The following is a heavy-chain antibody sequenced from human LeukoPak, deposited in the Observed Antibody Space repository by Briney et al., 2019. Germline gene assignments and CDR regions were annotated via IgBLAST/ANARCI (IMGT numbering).Heavy chain of an antibody. CDR1: GYTLTELS. CDR2: FDPEDGET. V-gene: IGHV1-24*01. J-gene: IGHJ5*02. Sequence: ASVKVSCKVCGYTLTELSMHWVRQAPGKGLEWMGGFDPEDGETIYAQKFQGRVTMTEDTSTDAAYMELSSLRSEDTAVYYCATVKIWVYPYDYVWGSYRPNWFDPWGQGTLVTVSS. CDR3: ATVKIWVYPYDYVWGSYRPNWFDP. D-gene: IGHD3-16*02.